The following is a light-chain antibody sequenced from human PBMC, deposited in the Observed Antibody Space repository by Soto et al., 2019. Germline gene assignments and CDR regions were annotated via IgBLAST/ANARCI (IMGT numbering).Light chain of an antibody. CDR3: QQYDGFPPT. CDR2: ATS. CDR1: QGICSC. V-gene: IGKV1-8*01. Sequence: AIPLTQSPSSLSASTGDTVTIIWRASQGICSCLAWYQQKPGKAPELLIYATSTLQSGVPSRFSGSGFGTDFTLTISSLQPEDFATYFCQQYDGFPPTFGQGTKVDIK. J-gene: IGKJ1*01.